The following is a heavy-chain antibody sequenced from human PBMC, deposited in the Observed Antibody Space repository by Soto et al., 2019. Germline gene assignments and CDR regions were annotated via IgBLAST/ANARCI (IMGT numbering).Heavy chain of an antibody. CDR1: GFTLSNNG. D-gene: IGHD3-10*01. V-gene: IGHV3-30*03. CDR3: ARELASGN. J-gene: IGHJ4*02. Sequence: QVQLVESGGGVVQPGRSLRLSCEASGFTLSNNGMHWVRQAPGKGLEWVAVISRDGNTKFYADSVKGRFAISKDNSENTLYLQMNSLRLEDTAVYFCARELASGNWGQGTLVTVSS. CDR2: ISRDGNTK.